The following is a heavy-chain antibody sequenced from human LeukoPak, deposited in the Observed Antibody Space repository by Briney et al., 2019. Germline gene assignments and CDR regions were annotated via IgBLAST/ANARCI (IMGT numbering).Heavy chain of an antibody. D-gene: IGHD3-22*01. CDR3: AAEIRDSSGYSPTS. Sequence: ASVKVSCKASGFTFTSSAMQWVRQARGQRLEWIGWIVVGSGNTNYAQNFQERVTITRDMSTSTAYMELSSPRSEDTAVYYCAAEIRDSSGYSPTSWGQGTLVTVSS. J-gene: IGHJ5*02. CDR1: GFTFTSSA. CDR2: IVVGSGNT. V-gene: IGHV1-58*02.